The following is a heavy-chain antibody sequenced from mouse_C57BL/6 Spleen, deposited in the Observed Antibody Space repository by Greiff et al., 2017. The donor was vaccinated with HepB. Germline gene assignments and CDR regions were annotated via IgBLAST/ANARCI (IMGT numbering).Heavy chain of an antibody. Sequence: VQLQQSGPGLVQPSQSLSITCTVSGFSLTSYGVHWVRQSPGKGLEWRGVIWSGGSTDDNAAFISRLSISKDNSKSQVFLKMNSLQADDTAIYYCARNSRVGIDYWGQGTTLTVSS. J-gene: IGHJ2*01. CDR2: IWSGGST. CDR3: ARNSRVGIDY. V-gene: IGHV2-2*01. CDR1: GFSLTSYG.